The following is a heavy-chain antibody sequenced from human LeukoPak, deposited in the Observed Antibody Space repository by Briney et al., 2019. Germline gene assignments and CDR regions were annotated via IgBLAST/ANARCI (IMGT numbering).Heavy chain of an antibody. D-gene: IGHD3-22*01. CDR3: ARGPYYYDSSGYYILV. V-gene: IGHV4-59*10. CDR2: IYTSGST. Sequence: SETLSLTCAVYGGSFSGYYWSWIRQPAGKGLEWIGRIYTSGSTNYNPSLKSRVTMSVDTSKNQFSLKLSSVTAADTAVYYCARGPYYYDSSGYYILVWGQGTLVTVSS. CDR1: GGSFSGYY. J-gene: IGHJ4*02.